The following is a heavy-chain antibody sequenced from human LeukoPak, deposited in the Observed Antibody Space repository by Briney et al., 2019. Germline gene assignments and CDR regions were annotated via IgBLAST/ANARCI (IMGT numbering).Heavy chain of an antibody. CDR3: ARHDSFIPF. J-gene: IGHJ4*02. Sequence: PGGSLRLSCVASGFTFSDYAMSWVRQAPGKGREWVSGISDSGRSSYYTDSVKGRCTISRDNSKNTVSLQINNLRTEDTAVYFCARHDSFIPFWGQGTLVTVTS. V-gene: IGHV3-23*01. CDR2: ISDSGRSS. CDR1: GFTFSDYA. D-gene: IGHD3-16*02.